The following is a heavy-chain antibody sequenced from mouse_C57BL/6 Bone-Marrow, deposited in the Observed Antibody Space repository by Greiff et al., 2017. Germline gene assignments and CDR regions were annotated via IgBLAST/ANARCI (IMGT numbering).Heavy chain of an antibody. Sequence: VQLQQPGAELVMPGASVKLSCKASGYTFTSYWMNWVKQRPGQGLEWIGEIDPSDSYTNYNQKFKGKSTLTVDKSSSTAYMQLSSLTSEDSAVYYCAIYDYDRRSYAMDYWGQGTSVTVSS. J-gene: IGHJ4*01. D-gene: IGHD2-4*01. V-gene: IGHV1-69*01. CDR1: GYTFTSYW. CDR2: IDPSDSYT. CDR3: AIYDYDRRSYAMDY.